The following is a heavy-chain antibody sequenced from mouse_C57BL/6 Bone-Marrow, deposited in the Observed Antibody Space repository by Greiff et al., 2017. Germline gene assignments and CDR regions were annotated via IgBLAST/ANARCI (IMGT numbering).Heavy chain of an antibody. CDR3: ARMNEGNYRYFDV. D-gene: IGHD2-1*01. Sequence: EVKLQESGPGLVKPSQSLSLTCSVTGYSITSGYYWNWIRQFPGNKLEWMGYISYDGSNNYNPSLKNRISITRDTAKNQFFLKLNSVTTEDTDTYYYARMNEGNYRYFDVWGTGTTVTVSS. CDR2: ISYDGSN. V-gene: IGHV3-6*01. J-gene: IGHJ1*03. CDR1: GYSITSGYY.